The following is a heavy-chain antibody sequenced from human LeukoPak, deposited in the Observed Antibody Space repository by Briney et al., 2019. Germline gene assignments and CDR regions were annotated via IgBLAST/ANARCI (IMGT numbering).Heavy chain of an antibody. CDR1: GYTFTGYY. D-gene: IGHD6-19*01. J-gene: IGHJ4*02. CDR2: INPNSGGT. Sequence: ASVKVSCKASGYTFTGYYMHWVRQAPGQGLEWMGWINPNSGGTNYAQKFRGRVTMTRDTSISTAYMELSRLRSDDTAVYYCARDRSSGWPNFDYWGQGTLVTVSS. CDR3: ARDRSSGWPNFDY. V-gene: IGHV1-2*02.